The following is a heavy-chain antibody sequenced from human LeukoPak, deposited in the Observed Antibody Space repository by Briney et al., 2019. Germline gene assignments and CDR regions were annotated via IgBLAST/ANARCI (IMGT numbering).Heavy chain of an antibody. CDR2: INHSGST. D-gene: IGHD1-1*01. CDR3: ARGSWNGDYVDY. Sequence: PSETLSLTCAVYGGSFSGYYWSWIRQPPGKGLEWIGEINHSGSTNYNPSLKSRVTISVETSKNQFSLKLSSVTAADTAVYYCARGSWNGDYVDYWGQGTLVTVSP. J-gene: IGHJ4*02. CDR1: GGSFSGYY. V-gene: IGHV4-34*01.